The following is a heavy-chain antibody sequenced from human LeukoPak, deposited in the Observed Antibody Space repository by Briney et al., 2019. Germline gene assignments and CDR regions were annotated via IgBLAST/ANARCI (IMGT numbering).Heavy chain of an antibody. V-gene: IGHV1-24*01. CDR2: FDPEDGET. D-gene: IGHD2-8*01. CDR3: ATDNPNAPSYYYMDV. Sequence: GASVKVSCKVSGYTLTELSMHWVRQAPGKGLEWMGGFDPEDGETIYAQKFQGRVTMTEDTSTDTAYMELSSLRSEDTAVYYRATDNPNAPSYYYMDVWGKGTTVTVSS. CDR1: GYTLTELS. J-gene: IGHJ6*03.